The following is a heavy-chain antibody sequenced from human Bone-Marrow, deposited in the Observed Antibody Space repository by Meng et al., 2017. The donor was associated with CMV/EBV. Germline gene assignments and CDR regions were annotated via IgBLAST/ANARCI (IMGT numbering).Heavy chain of an antibody. CDR3: ARGQPNYNFWSGYYYFDL. D-gene: IGHD3-3*01. J-gene: IGHJ4*02. CDR1: GTFTGCY. V-gene: IGHV4-34*01. Sequence: GTFTGCYWSWIRQSPEKGLEWIGDISHSGSTNYNPSLKSRVTISLITSRIQFSLKLSSVTAADTGVFYCARGQPNYNFWSGYYYFDLWGQGTLVTVSS. CDR2: ISHSGST.